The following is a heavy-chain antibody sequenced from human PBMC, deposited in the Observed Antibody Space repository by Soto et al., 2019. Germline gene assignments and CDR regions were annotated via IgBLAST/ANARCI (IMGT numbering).Heavy chain of an antibody. V-gene: IGHV3-30-3*01. J-gene: IGHJ6*02. CDR1: GFTFSSYA. D-gene: IGHD3-10*01. CDR2: ISYDGSNK. Sequence: ESGGGVVQPGRSLRLSCAASGFTFSSYAMHWVRQAPGKGLEWVAVISYDGSNKYYADSVKGRFTISRDNSKNTLYLQMNSLRAEDTAVYYCARGGYYYYGMDVWGQGTTVTVSS. CDR3: ARGGYYYYGMDV.